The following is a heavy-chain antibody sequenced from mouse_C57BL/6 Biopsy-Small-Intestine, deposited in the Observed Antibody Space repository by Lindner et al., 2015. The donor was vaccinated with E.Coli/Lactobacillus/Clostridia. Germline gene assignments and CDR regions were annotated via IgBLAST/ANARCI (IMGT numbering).Heavy chain of an antibody. CDR1: GYTFTDYY. J-gene: IGHJ4*01. V-gene: IGHV1-34*02. D-gene: IGHD4-1*01. Sequence: VQLQESGPELVKPGDSVKMSCKASGYTFTDYYMDWVKQSHGKSLEWIGYIYPNNGGTSYNQKFKGKATLTVDKSSSTAYMELHSLTSEDSAVYCCARRMGPYAMDYWGQGTSVTVSS. CDR3: ARRMGPYAMDY. CDR2: IYPNNGGT.